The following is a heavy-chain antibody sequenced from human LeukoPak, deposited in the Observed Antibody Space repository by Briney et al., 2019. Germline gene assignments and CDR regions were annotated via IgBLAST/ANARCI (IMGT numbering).Heavy chain of an antibody. CDR2: IWYDGSNK. J-gene: IGHJ5*02. Sequence: GTSLRLSCVASGFTFSSYGMHWVRQAPGKGLEWVAVIWYDGSNKYYADSVKGRFTISRDNSKNTLYLQMNSLRAEDTAVYYCARDRGVAATHPFDPWGQGTLVTVSS. CDR1: GFTFSSYG. V-gene: IGHV3-33*01. D-gene: IGHD2-15*01. CDR3: ARDRGVAATHPFDP.